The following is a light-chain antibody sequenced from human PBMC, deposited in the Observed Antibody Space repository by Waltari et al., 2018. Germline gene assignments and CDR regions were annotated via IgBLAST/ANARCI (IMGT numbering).Light chain of an antibody. J-gene: IGKJ1*01. CDR2: AAS. CDR3: QKYNSGSWT. V-gene: IGKV1-27*01. CDR1: EGIANS. Sequence: DIQMTQSPSSLSASVGDRVTITCRACEGIANSLAWYQQKPGESPKLLIYAASTLKSGVPSRFSGSKSGPDFALTISSLQPEDLATYYCQKYNSGSWTFGQGTRVEI.